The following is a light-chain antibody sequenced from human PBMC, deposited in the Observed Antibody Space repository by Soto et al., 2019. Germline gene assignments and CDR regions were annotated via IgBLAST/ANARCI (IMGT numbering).Light chain of an antibody. J-gene: IGKJ2*01. CDR1: QSVLYSSNNKTY. V-gene: IGKV4-1*01. CDR3: QQYESTPPT. Sequence: DIVMTQSPDSLAVSLGERATINCKSSQSVLYSSNNKTYLAWYQQRPGQPPKLLIYWASTRESGVPDRFSGSGSGTDFTLTITRLQAEDVAVYYCQQYESTPPTFGQGTKLEIK. CDR2: WAS.